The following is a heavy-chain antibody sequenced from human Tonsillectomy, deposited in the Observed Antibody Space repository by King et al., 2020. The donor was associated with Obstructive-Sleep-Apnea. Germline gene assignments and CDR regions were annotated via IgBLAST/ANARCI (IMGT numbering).Heavy chain of an antibody. Sequence: VQLVESGGVVVQPGGSLRLSCAASGFTFVDYTMHWVRQAPGNGLEWVSLISWEGVSTYYADSVKVRFTIPIDNSKNSLYLQMKSLRTEDTALYYCAKDMVGYYDSSGYYGFDYWGQGTLVTVSS. CDR1: GFTFVDYT. CDR2: ISWEGVST. CDR3: AKDMVGYYDSSGYYGFDY. V-gene: IGHV3-43*01. J-gene: IGHJ4*02. D-gene: IGHD3-22*01.